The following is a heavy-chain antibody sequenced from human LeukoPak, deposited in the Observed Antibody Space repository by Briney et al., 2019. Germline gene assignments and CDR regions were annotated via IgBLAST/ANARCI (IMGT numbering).Heavy chain of an antibody. CDR1: GFTFDKYG. Sequence: TGGSLRLSCAASGFTFDKYGMTWVRQAPGKGLEWVSAISGSGGSTYYADSVKGRFTISRDNSKNTLYLQMNSLRAEDTAVYYCANGKVVAATSRFYYFDYWGQGTLVTVSS. CDR3: ANGKVVAATSRFYYFDY. J-gene: IGHJ4*02. CDR2: ISGSGGST. D-gene: IGHD2-15*01. V-gene: IGHV3-23*01.